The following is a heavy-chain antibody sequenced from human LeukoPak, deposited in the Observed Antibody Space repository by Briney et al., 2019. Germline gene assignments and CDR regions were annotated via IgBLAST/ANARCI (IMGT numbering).Heavy chain of an antibody. Sequence: PSETLSLTCAVYGGSFSGYYWSWIRQPPGKGLEWIGEINHSGSTNYNPSLKSRVTISVDTSKNQFSLKLSSVTAADTAVYYCASRLIVVVVAATHNWFDPWGQGTLVTVSS. CDR1: GGSFSGYY. J-gene: IGHJ5*02. D-gene: IGHD2-15*01. CDR2: INHSGST. V-gene: IGHV4-34*01. CDR3: ASRLIVVVVAATHNWFDP.